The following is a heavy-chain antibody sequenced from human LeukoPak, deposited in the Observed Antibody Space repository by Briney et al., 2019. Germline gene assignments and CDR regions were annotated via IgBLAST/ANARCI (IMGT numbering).Heavy chain of an antibody. J-gene: IGHJ6*02. D-gene: IGHD3-9*01. CDR3: ARGTQLYYDILSGYPTPASDYGMDV. CDR2: ISSSSSYI. Sequence: PGGSLRLSCAASGFTFSSYSMNWVRQAPGKGLEWVSSISSSSSYIYYADSVKGRFTISRDNAKNSLYLQMNSLRAEDTAVYYCARGTQLYYDILSGYPTPASDYGMDVWGQGTTVTVSS. V-gene: IGHV3-21*01. CDR1: GFTFSSYS.